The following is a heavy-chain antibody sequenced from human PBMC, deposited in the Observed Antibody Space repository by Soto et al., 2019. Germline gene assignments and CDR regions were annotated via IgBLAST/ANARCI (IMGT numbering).Heavy chain of an antibody. CDR1: GGSISSSSYY. CDR2: IYYSGST. J-gene: IGHJ4*02. D-gene: IGHD5-18*01. V-gene: IGHV4-39*02. CDR3: AREDSYGYYFDY. Sequence: SETLSLTCTVSGGSISSSSYYWVWIRQPPGKGLEWIGSIYYSGSTYYNPSLKSRVTMSVDTSKNQFSLKVNSVTAADTAVYYCAREDSYGYYFDYWGQGTLVTVSS.